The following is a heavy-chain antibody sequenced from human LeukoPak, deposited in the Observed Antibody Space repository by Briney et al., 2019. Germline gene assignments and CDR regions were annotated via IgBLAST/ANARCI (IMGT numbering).Heavy chain of an antibody. D-gene: IGHD3-22*01. CDR1: GGSISSSSYY. V-gene: IGHV4-39*07. J-gene: IGHJ5*02. CDR3: ARDSETYYYDSSGYYNWFDP. CDR2: IYYSGST. Sequence: SETLSLTCTVSGGSISSSSYYWGWIRQPPGKGLEWIGSIYYSGSTYHNPSLRSRVTISVDTSKNQFSLKLSSVTAADTAVYYCARDSETYYYDSSGYYNWFDPWGQGTLVTVSS.